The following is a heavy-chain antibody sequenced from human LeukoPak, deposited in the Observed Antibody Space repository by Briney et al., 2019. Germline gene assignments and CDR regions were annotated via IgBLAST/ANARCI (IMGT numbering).Heavy chain of an antibody. CDR3: AKGVGGRMSYFQH. CDR1: GFTFSSYS. CDR2: ISGSGIST. Sequence: PGGSLRLSCAASGFTFSSYSMNWVRQAPGKGLEWVSHISGSGISTYYADSVKGRFTISRDNSKNTLYLQMNSLRAEDTAVYYCAKGVGGRMSYFQHWGQGTLVTVSS. J-gene: IGHJ1*01. V-gene: IGHV3-23*01.